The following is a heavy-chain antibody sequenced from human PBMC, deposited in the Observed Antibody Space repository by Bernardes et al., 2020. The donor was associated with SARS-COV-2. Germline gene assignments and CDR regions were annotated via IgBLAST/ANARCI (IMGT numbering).Heavy chain of an antibody. D-gene: IGHD6-13*01. CDR2: IYYSGST. Sequence: SETLSLTCTVSGGSISSYYWSWIRQPPGKGLEWIGYIYYSGSTNYNPSLKSRVTISVDTSKNQFSLKLSSVTAADTAVYYCVRESRGSWYYFDYWGQGTLVTVSS. CDR3: VRESRGSWYYFDY. J-gene: IGHJ4*02. V-gene: IGHV4-59*01. CDR1: GGSISSYY.